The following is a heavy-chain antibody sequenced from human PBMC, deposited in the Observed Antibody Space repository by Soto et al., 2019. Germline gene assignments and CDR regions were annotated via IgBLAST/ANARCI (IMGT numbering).Heavy chain of an antibody. Sequence: QVQLVESGGGVVQPGRSLRLSCAASGVTFSSYGMHWVRQAPGKGLEWVAVISNDGSNKYYADSVKGRFTISRDNSKNKLYLQMNSLRAEDTAVYYCAKGGYDSRGYYREVGYYFAYWGQGTLVTVSS. CDR2: ISNDGSNK. D-gene: IGHD3-22*01. V-gene: IGHV3-30*18. CDR1: GVTFSSYG. CDR3: AKGGYDSRGYYREVGYYFAY. J-gene: IGHJ4*02.